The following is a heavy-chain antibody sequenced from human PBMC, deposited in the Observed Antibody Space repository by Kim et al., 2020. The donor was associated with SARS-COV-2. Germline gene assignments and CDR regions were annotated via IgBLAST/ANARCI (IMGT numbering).Heavy chain of an antibody. CDR1: GYSFTSYW. D-gene: IGHD3-10*01. CDR2: IYPGDSDT. Sequence: GESLKISCKGSGYSFTSYWIGWVRQMPGKGLEWMGIIYPGDSDTRYSPSFQGQVTISADKSISTAYLQWSSLKASDTAMYYCARSEVVPILWFGESPAFDIWGQGTMVTVSS. CDR3: ARSEVVPILWFGESPAFDI. V-gene: IGHV5-51*01. J-gene: IGHJ3*02.